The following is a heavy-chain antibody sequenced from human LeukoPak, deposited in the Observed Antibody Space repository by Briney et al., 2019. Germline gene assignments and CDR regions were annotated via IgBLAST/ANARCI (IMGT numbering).Heavy chain of an antibody. CDR1: GGSISSGGYY. D-gene: IGHD3-22*01. Sequence: SETLSLTCTVSGGSISSGGYYWSWIRQHPGKGLEWIGYIYYSGSTYYNPPLKSRVTISVDTSKNQFSLKLSSVTAADTAVYYCARDNYYDSSGAIDYWGQGTLVTVSS. J-gene: IGHJ4*02. V-gene: IGHV4-31*03. CDR3: ARDNYYDSSGAIDY. CDR2: IYYSGST.